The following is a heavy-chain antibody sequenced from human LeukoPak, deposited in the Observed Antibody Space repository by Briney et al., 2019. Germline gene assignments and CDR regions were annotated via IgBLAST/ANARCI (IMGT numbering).Heavy chain of an antibody. CDR2: ISYDGSNK. D-gene: IGHD2-21*02. V-gene: IGHV3-30*18. Sequence: GGSLRLSCAASGFTFSSYGMHWVRQAPGKGLEWVAVISYDGSNKYYADSVKGRFTTSRDNSKNTLYLQMNSLRAEDTAVYYCAKDAYCGGDCYPPPRSQHWGQGTLVTVSS. CDR3: AKDAYCGGDCYPPPRSQH. J-gene: IGHJ1*01. CDR1: GFTFSSYG.